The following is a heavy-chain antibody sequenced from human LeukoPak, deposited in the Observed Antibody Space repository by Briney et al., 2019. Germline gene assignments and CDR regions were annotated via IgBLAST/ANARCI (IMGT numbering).Heavy chain of an antibody. V-gene: IGHV1-2*02. J-gene: IGHJ6*03. Sequence: ASVKVSCKTSGFTFTTYYIHWVRQAPGQGLEWMGWINPNSGGTNYAQKFQGRVTMTRDTSISTAYMELSRLRSDDTAVYYCVSGLGYCSGGSFYSGIIWNYYNYYMDVWDKGTKLTVSS. CDR3: VSGLGYCSGGSFYSGIIWNYYNYYMDV. CDR2: INPNSGGT. D-gene: IGHD2-15*01. CDR1: GFTFTTYY.